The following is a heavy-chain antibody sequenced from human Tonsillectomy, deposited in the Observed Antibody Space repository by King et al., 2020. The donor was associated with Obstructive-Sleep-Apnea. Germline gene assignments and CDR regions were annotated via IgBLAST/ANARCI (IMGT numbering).Heavy chain of an antibody. CDR1: GFSLSTSGMC. V-gene: IGHV2-70*11. CDR2: IDWDNDK. J-gene: IGHJ4*02. D-gene: IGHD3-3*01. CDR3: ARISSYDFWSGTTTPGAFDY. Sequence: TLKESGPALVKRTQTLTLTCTFSGFSLSTSGMCVSWIRQPPGKALEWLARIDWDNDKYYSTSLKTRLTISKDTSKNQVVLTMTNMDPVDTGTYYCARISSYDFWSGTTTPGAFDYWGQGTLVTVSS.